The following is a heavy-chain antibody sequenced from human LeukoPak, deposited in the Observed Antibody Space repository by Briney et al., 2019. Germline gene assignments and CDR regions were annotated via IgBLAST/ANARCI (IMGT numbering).Heavy chain of an antibody. J-gene: IGHJ6*03. CDR1: GGSFSGYY. D-gene: IGHD6-19*01. Sequence: KPSETLSLTCAVYGGSFSGYYWSWIRQPPGKGLDCIGEINHSGSTNYNPSLKSRVTISVDTSKNQFSLKLSSVTAADTAVYYCARKPRTQYSSGWYTGYYYYMDVWGKGTTVTVSS. CDR2: INHSGST. CDR3: ARKPRTQYSSGWYTGYYYYMDV. V-gene: IGHV4-34*01.